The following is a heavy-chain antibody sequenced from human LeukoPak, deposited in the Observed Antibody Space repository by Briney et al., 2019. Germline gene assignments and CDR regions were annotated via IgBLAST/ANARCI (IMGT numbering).Heavy chain of an antibody. D-gene: IGHD1-14*01. CDR2: VFTDGSST. Sequence: GGSLRLSCAASGFTFSNAWMSWVRQAPGKGLEWVSVVFTDGSSTSYADSVQGRFTVSRDNAKYTVYLQMNSLRVEDTAVYYCVSSDRLDYWGQGALVTVSS. V-gene: IGHV3-74*01. CDR1: GFTFSNAW. J-gene: IGHJ4*02. CDR3: VSSDRLDY.